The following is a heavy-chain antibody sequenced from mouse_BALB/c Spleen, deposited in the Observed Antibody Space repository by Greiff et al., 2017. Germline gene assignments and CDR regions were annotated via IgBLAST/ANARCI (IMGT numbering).Heavy chain of an antibody. CDR2: IDPANGNT. CDR1: GFNIKDTY. D-gene: IGHD1-1*01. CDR3: ARCTTEGWCAY. J-gene: IGHJ3*01. V-gene: IGHV14-3*02. Sequence: DVQLQESGAELVKPGASVKLSCTASGFNIKDTYMHWVKQRPEQGLEWIGRIDPANGNTKYDPKFQGKATITADTSSNTAYLQLSSLTSEDTAVYYCARCTTEGWCAYWGQGTLVTVSA.